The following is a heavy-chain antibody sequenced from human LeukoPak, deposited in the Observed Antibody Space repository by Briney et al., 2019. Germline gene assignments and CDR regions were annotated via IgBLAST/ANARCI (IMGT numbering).Heavy chain of an antibody. V-gene: IGHV3-48*01. J-gene: IGHJ4*02. CDR3: ARGLKGSVRPYFDY. Sequence: GGSLRLSCAASGFTFSSYEMNWVRQAPGKGLEWVSYISSSSSNIYYADSVKGRFTISRDNAKNSLYLQMNSLRAEDTAVYYCARGLKGSVRPYFDYWGQGTLVTVSS. CDR2: ISSSSSNI. CDR1: GFTFSSYE. D-gene: IGHD5/OR15-5a*01.